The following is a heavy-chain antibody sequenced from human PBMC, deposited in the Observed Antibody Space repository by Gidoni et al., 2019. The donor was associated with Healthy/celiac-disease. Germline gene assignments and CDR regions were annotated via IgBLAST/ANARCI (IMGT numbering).Heavy chain of an antibody. V-gene: IGHV4-34*01. CDR3: ARVLVGAAGRGEYNGFDP. D-gene: IGHD6-13*01. CDR1: GGSFSVYY. J-gene: IGHJ5*02. Sequence: VQLQPWCAGLLKPSEPLSSTCAVYGGSFSVYYWCWVRQRPVNGMGWIGEINHSGSTNYNSSIKSGVTISVDTSKNQFSRKVSSVTAADTAVYCCARVLVGAAGRGEYNGFDPWGQGTLVTVSS. CDR2: INHSGST.